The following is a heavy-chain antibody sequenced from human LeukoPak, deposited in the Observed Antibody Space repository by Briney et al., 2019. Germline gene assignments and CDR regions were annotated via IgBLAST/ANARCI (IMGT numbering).Heavy chain of an antibody. CDR1: GFTVSSND. J-gene: IGHJ3*02. D-gene: IGHD4-17*01. V-gene: IGHV3-53*01. Sequence: GGSLRLSCAASGFTVSSNDMSWVRQAPGKGLECISVIYSGGSTDYADSVKGRFTISRDNAKNSLYLQMNSLRAEDTALYYCARDWSDYGDYGGAFDIWGQGTMVTVSS. CDR2: IYSGGST. CDR3: ARDWSDYGDYGGAFDI.